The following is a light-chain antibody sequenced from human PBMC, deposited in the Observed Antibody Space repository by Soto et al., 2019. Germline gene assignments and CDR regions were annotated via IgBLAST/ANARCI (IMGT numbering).Light chain of an antibody. J-gene: IGLJ2*01. V-gene: IGLV2-14*03. CDR1: SSDVGGYNY. CDR3: SSYTSTSTLAV. CDR2: DVN. Sequence: QSALTQPASVSGSPGQSITISCTGTSSDVGGYNYVSWYQQHPGKAPKLMIYDVNNRPSGISNRFSCSKSGNTASLTISGLQAEDEEDYYCSSYTSTSTLAVFGGGTKLTVL.